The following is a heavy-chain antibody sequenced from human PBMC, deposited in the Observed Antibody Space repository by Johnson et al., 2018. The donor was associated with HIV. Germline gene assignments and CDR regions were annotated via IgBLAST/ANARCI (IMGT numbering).Heavy chain of an antibody. Sequence: QVQLVESGGGVVQPGKSLRLSCGASGFTLRSYAMHWVRQAPGKGLEWVAVISYDGSNKYYADSVKGRFTISRDNSKNTLYLQMNSLRAEDTAVYYCAKDKGKWELLGAFDSWGQGTMVTVSS. CDR2: ISYDGSNK. CDR3: AKDKGKWELLGAFDS. D-gene: IGHD1-26*01. V-gene: IGHV3-30*04. J-gene: IGHJ3*02. CDR1: GFTLRSYA.